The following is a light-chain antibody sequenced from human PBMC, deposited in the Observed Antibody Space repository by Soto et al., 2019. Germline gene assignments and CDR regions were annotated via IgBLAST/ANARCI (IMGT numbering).Light chain of an antibody. Sequence: DIQMTQSPSSLSASVGDRLTITCLASQSISTYLNWYHQKPGKAPDLLIYAASSLKSGVPSRFSGSGSGTHFTLTITGLQPADFATYYCQQNFSIPITFGQGTRLRL. V-gene: IGKV1-39*01. CDR3: QQNFSIPIT. J-gene: IGKJ5*01. CDR2: AAS. CDR1: QSISTY.